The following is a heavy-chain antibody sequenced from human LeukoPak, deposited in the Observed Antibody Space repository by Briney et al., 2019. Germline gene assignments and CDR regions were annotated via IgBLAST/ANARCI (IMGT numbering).Heavy chain of an antibody. CDR2: ISSSSSYI. J-gene: IGHJ4*02. CDR3: ARVFHGGNSQYFDY. D-gene: IGHD4-23*01. V-gene: IGHV3-21*01. Sequence: GGSLRLSCAASGFTFSSYSMNWVRQAPGKGLEWVSSISSSSSYIYYADSVKGRFTISRDNAKNSLYLQMNSLRAEDTAVYYCARVFHGGNSQYFDYWGQGTLVTVSS. CDR1: GFTFSSYS.